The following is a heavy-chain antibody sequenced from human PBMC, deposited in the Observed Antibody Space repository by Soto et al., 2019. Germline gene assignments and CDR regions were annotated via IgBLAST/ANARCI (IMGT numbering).Heavy chain of an antibody. CDR2: ISGSGGST. D-gene: IGHD6-13*01. J-gene: IGHJ4*02. V-gene: IGHV3-23*01. CDR1: GFTFSSYA. CDR3: AKELDGSSWYDY. Sequence: GGSLRLSCAASGFTFSSYAMSWVRQAPGKGLEWVSAISGSGGSTYYADSVKGRFTISRDTSKNTLYLQMNSLRAEATAVYYCAKELDGSSWYDYWGQGTLVTVSS.